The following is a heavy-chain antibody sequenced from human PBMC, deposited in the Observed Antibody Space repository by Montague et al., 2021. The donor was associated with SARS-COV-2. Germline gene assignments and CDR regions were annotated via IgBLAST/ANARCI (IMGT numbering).Heavy chain of an antibody. CDR2: VYYSGST. J-gene: IGHJ3*02. D-gene: IGHD3-3*01. CDR3: ARQRRYQLPITIFGVVMADAFDI. Sequence: ETLSLTCTVAGGSISSYYWGWIRQPPGKGLEWIGYVYYSGSTNXXPSLKSGVTISVDTSKNQFSLKLSSVTAADTAVYYCARQRRYQLPITIFGVVMADAFDIWGQGTMVTVSS. V-gene: IGHV4-59*08. CDR1: GGSISSYY.